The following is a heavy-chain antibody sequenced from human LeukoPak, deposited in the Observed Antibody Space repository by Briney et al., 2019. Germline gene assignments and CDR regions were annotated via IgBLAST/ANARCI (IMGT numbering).Heavy chain of an antibody. CDR2: IYHSGST. CDR1: GGSISSGDYY. J-gene: IGHJ4*02. V-gene: IGHV4-30-2*01. CDR3: ARGATGIFDY. D-gene: IGHD6-13*01. Sequence: SQTLSLTCTVSGGSISSGDYYWSWIRQPPGKGLEWIGEIYHSGSTNYNPSLKSRVTISVDKSKNQFSLKLSSVTAADTAVCYCARGATGIFDYWGQGTLVTVSS.